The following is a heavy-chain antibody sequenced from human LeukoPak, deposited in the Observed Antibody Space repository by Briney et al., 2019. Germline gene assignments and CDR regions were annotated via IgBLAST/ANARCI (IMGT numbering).Heavy chain of an antibody. CDR2: IYYSGST. V-gene: IGHV4-59*01. J-gene: IGHJ5*02. CDR3: ARRLSAAGRIPWYDP. CDR1: GDSITSYY. D-gene: IGHD6-13*01. Sequence: PSETLSLTCTVSGDSITSYYWSWIRQPPGKGLEWIGYIYYSGSTNYNPSLKSRITISVDTSKNQFSLKLTSVTAADTAVYYCARRLSAAGRIPWYDPWGQGILVTVSS.